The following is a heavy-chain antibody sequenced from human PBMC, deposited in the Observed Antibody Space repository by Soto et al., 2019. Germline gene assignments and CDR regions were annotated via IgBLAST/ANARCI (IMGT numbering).Heavy chain of an antibody. CDR3: AKDSRRRITIFGLVKASGMDV. J-gene: IGHJ6*02. V-gene: IGHV3-23*01. D-gene: IGHD3-3*01. CDR1: GFAFSSEA. CDR2: ISGSGGST. Sequence: CTSSGFAFSSEAMSWVHQAPGKGLEPVSFISGSGGSTYYADSVKGRFTISRDKSKNTLYLQMNSLRAEDTAVYYCAKDSRRRITIFGLVKASGMDVWGQGT.